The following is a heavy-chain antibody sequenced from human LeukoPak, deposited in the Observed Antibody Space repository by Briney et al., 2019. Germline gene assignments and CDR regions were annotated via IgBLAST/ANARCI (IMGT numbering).Heavy chain of an antibody. V-gene: IGHV4-30-4*08. D-gene: IGHD1-14*01. CDR1: GGSISSGDYY. CDR3: ARDPAPVSPHAFDI. J-gene: IGHJ3*02. CDR2: IYYSGST. Sequence: SETLSLTCTVSGGSISSGDYYWSWIRQPPGKGLEWIGYIYYSGSTYYNPSLKSRVTISVDTSKNQFSLKLSSVTAADTAVYYCARDPAPVSPHAFDIWGQGTMVTVSS.